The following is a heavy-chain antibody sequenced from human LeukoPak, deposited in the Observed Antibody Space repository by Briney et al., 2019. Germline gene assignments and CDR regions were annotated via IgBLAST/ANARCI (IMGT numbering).Heavy chain of an antibody. D-gene: IGHD3-10*01. V-gene: IGHV1-18*01. CDR2: IRVYNGNT. CDR3: ARERMVRGVEDDY. J-gene: IGHJ4*02. Sequence: ASVKVSCKASGYTFTSYGINWVRQAPGQGLEWMGWIRVYNGNTNYAQKLQGRVTMTTDTSTSTAYMELRSLRSDDTAVYYCARERMVRGVEDDYWGQGTLVTVSS. CDR1: GYTFTSYG.